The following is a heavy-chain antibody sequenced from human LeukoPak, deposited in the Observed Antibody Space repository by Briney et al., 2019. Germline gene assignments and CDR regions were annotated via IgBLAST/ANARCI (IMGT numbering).Heavy chain of an antibody. Sequence: EASVKVSCKASGYTFTGYYMHWVRQAPGQGLEWMGWINPNSGGTNYAQKFQGRVTMTRDTSISTAYMELSRLRSDDTAVYYCARAPRRSTSQYYYYMDVWGKGTTVTVSS. D-gene: IGHD2-2*01. V-gene: IGHV1-2*02. CDR2: INPNSGGT. J-gene: IGHJ6*03. CDR1: GYTFTGYY. CDR3: ARAPRRSTSQYYYYMDV.